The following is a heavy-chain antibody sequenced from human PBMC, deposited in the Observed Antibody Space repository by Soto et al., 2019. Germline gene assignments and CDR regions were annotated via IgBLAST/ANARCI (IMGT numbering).Heavy chain of an antibody. CDR3: ARDLWYYDSSGYYEGEEDVDY. CDR1: GGTFSSYT. V-gene: IGHV1-69*08. CDR2: IIPILGIA. D-gene: IGHD3-22*01. Sequence: QVQLVQSGAEVKKPGSSVKVSCKASGGTFSSYTISWVRQAPGQGLEWMGRIIPILGIANYAQKFQGRVTITADKSTSTAYMELSSLRSEDTAVYYCARDLWYYDSSGYYEGEEDVDYWGQGTLVTVSS. J-gene: IGHJ4*02.